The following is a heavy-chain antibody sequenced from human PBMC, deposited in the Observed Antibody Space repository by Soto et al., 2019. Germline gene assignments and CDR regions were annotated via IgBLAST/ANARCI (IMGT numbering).Heavy chain of an antibody. CDR1: GFTFSSYG. CDR2: IWYDGSNK. CDR3: AGSTVTTHGVFSAFDI. V-gene: IGHV3-33*01. Sequence: GGSLRLSCAASGFTFSSYGMHWVRQAPGKGLEWVAVIWYDGSNKYYADSVKGRFTISRDNSKNTLYLQMNSLRAEDTAVYYCAGSTVTTHGVFSAFDIWGQGTMVTVSS. D-gene: IGHD4-17*01. J-gene: IGHJ3*02.